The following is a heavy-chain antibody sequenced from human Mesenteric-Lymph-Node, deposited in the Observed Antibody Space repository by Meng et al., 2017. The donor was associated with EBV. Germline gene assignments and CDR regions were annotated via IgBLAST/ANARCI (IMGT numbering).Heavy chain of an antibody. CDR1: GFTFSSYS. CDR2: ISSSSSYI. Sequence: EVQLVESGGGLVKTGGSLRLSCAASGFTFSSYSMNWVRQAPGKGLEWVSSISSSSSYIYYADSVKGRFTISRDNAKNSLYLQMNSLRAEDTAVYYCARDSEWLRSPLKFDYWGQGTLVTVSS. D-gene: IGHD5-12*01. V-gene: IGHV3-21*01. J-gene: IGHJ4*02. CDR3: ARDSEWLRSPLKFDY.